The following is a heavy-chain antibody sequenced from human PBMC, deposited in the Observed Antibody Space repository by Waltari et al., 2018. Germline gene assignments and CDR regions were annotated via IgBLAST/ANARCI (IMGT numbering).Heavy chain of an antibody. V-gene: IGHV1-3*01. CDR3: ARDPLHYYDYVWGSYRPHRNSFDY. CDR2: INAGNGNT. Sequence: QVQLVQSGAEVKKPGASVKVSCKASGYTFTSYAMHWVRQAPGQRLEWMGWINAGNGNTKYSQKFQGRVTITRDTSASTAYMELSSLRSEDTAVYYCARDPLHYYDYVWGSYRPHRNSFDYWGQGTLVTVSS. D-gene: IGHD3-16*02. CDR1: GYTFTSYA. J-gene: IGHJ4*02.